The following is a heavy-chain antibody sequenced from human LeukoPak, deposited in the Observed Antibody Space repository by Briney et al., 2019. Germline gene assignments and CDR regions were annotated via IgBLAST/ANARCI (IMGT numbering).Heavy chain of an antibody. J-gene: IGHJ4*02. Sequence: GGSLRLSCAASGFTFRSFAMHWVRQAPGKGLEWVAVILYDGSNQYYAESVKGRFTISRDNSKNTLYLQMNSLRAEDTAVHYCAQRGGLDYWGQGTLVTVSS. V-gene: IGHV3-30*04. CDR1: GFTFRSFA. D-gene: IGHD3-16*01. CDR3: AQRGGLDY. CDR2: ILYDGSNQ.